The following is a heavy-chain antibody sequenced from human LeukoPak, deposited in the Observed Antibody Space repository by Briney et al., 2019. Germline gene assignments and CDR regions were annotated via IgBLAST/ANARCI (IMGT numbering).Heavy chain of an antibody. CDR1: GGSISSYY. D-gene: IGHD3-22*01. Sequence: PSETLSLTCTVSGGSISSYYWSWIRQPPGKGLEWIGYIYYSGSTNYNPSLKSRVTISVDPSKNQFSLRLSSVTAADTAVYYCAKVHTYYYDSSGSLTDWGQGTLVTVSS. CDR2: IYYSGST. V-gene: IGHV4-59*01. CDR3: AKVHTYYYDSSGSLTD. J-gene: IGHJ4*02.